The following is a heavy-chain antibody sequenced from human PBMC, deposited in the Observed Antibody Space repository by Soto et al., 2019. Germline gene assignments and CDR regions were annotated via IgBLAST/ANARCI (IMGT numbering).Heavy chain of an antibody. CDR3: ETDTALEYYYYGMDV. J-gene: IGHJ6*02. CDR2: IIPIFGTA. V-gene: IGHV1-69*12. D-gene: IGHD5-18*01. Sequence: QVQLVQSGAEVKKPGSSVKVSCKASGGTFSSYAISWVRQAPGQGLEWMGGIIPIFGTANYAQTFQGRVMITADESTSTAYMELSSLRSEDTAVYYCETDTALEYYYYGMDVWGQGTTVTVSS. CDR1: GGTFSSYA.